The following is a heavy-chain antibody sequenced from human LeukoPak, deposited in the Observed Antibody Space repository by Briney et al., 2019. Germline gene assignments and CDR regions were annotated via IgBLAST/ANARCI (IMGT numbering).Heavy chain of an antibody. Sequence: GASVKVSCKASGGTFSSYAISWVRQAPGQGLEWMGGIIPIFGTTNYAQKFQGRVTITADESTSTAYMELSSLRSEDTAVYYCARVDSPRFWSGYSDYYYYGMDVWGQGTTVTVSS. J-gene: IGHJ6*02. CDR1: GGTFSSYA. V-gene: IGHV1-69*13. CDR2: IIPIFGTT. CDR3: ARVDSPRFWSGYSDYYYYGMDV. D-gene: IGHD3-3*01.